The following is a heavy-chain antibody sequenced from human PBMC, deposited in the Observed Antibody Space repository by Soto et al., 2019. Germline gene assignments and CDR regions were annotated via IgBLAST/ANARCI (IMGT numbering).Heavy chain of an antibody. CDR2: INHSGST. CDR1: GGSFSGYY. CDR3: ASTQQQLAFFDY. Sequence: SETLSLTCAVYGGSFSGYYWSWIRQPPGKGLEWIGEINHSGSTNYNPSLKSRVTISVDTSKNQFSLKLSSVTAADTAVYYCASTQQQLAFFDYWGQGTLVTV. D-gene: IGHD6-13*01. V-gene: IGHV4-34*01. J-gene: IGHJ4*02.